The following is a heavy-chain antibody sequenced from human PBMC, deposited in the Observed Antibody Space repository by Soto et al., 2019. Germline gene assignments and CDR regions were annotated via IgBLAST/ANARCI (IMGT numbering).Heavy chain of an antibody. J-gene: IGHJ5*02. CDR1: GGSISSGGYY. D-gene: IGHD3-3*01. Sequence: PSETLSLTCTVSGGSISSGGYYWSWIRQHPGKGLEWIGYIYYSGSTYYNPSLKSRVTISVDTSKNQFSLKLSSVTAADTAVYYCARESGDFWSGYPPENNWFDPWGQGTLVTVSS. CDR2: IYYSGST. V-gene: IGHV4-31*03. CDR3: ARESGDFWSGYPPENNWFDP.